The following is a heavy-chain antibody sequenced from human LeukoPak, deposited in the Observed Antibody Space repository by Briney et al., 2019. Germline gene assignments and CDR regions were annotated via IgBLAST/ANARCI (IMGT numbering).Heavy chain of an antibody. CDR1: GGSFSGYY. Sequence: PSETLSLTCAVSGGSFSGYYWSWIRQPPGKGLEWIGEINHSGSTNYNPSLKSRVTISVDTSKNQFSLKLSSVTAADTAVYYCARGRTSGDAFDIWGQGTMVTVSS. CDR2: INHSGST. CDR3: ARGRTSGDAFDI. J-gene: IGHJ3*02. D-gene: IGHD1-14*01. V-gene: IGHV4-34*01.